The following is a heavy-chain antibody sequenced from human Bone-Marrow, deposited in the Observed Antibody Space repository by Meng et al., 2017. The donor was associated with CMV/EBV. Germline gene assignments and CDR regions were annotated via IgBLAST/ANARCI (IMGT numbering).Heavy chain of an antibody. D-gene: IGHD2-2*01. V-gene: IGHV4-39*07. CDR2: IYYSGST. Sequence: GSLRLSCTVSGGSISSYYWGWIRQPPGKGLEWIGSIYYSGSTYYNPSLKSRVTISVDTSKNQFSLKLSSVTAADTAVYYCARDSSTSSRRAGYYYGMDVWGQGTTVTVSS. J-gene: IGHJ6*02. CDR3: ARDSSTSSRRAGYYYGMDV. CDR1: GGSISSYY.